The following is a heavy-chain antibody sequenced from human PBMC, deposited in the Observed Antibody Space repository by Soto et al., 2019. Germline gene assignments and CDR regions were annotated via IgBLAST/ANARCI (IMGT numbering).Heavy chain of an antibody. V-gene: IGHV1-69*02. Sequence: QVQLVQSGAEVKKPGSSVKVSCKASGGTFSSYTISWVRQAPGQGLEWMGRIIPILGIANYAQKFQGRVTITADKSTSKSYMELSSLRSEDTAVYYCASLSLPGIAAAGTIWYFDLWGRGTLVTVSS. J-gene: IGHJ2*01. CDR1: GGTFSSYT. CDR3: ASLSLPGIAAAGTIWYFDL. CDR2: IIPILGIA. D-gene: IGHD6-13*01.